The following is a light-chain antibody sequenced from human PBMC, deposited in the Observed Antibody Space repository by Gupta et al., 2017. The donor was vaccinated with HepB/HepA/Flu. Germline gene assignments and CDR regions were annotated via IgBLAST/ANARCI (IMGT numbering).Light chain of an antibody. CDR2: EVS. J-gene: IGLJ1*01. V-gene: IGLV2-23*02. CDR3: CSYAGSNTYV. Sequence: QSALTQPASASGSPGQSITISCTGPSSDVGSYNLVSWYQQHPGKAPKLMIYEVSKRPSGVSNRFSGSRSGNTASLTISGLQAEDEADYYCCSYAGSNTYVFGTGTKVIVL. CDR1: SSDVGSYNL.